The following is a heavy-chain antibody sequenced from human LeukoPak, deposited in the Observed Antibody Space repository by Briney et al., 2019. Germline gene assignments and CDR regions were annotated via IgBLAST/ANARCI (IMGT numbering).Heavy chain of an antibody. CDR3: ARDGVSGAHWFDY. Sequence: GGSLRLSCAASGFTFSAYAMSWVRQAPGKGLEWVANIKQDGSEKYYVDSVKGRFTISRDNAKNSLYLQMNSLRAEDTAVYYCARDGVSGAHWFDYWGQGTLVTVSS. V-gene: IGHV3-7*01. J-gene: IGHJ4*02. CDR1: GFTFSAYA. D-gene: IGHD1-26*01. CDR2: IKQDGSEK.